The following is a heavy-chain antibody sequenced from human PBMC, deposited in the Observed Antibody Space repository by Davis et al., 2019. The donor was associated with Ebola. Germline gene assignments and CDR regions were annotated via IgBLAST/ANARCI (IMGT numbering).Heavy chain of an antibody. CDR2: IDWDDDK. CDR1: GFSLSTSGMR. D-gene: IGHD1-26*01. CDR3: ARTSSIVGATFLDY. V-gene: IGHV2-70*04. Sequence: SGPTLVKPTQTLTLTCTFSGFSLSTSGMRVSWIRQPPGKALEWLARIDWDDDKFYSTSLKTRLTISKDTSKNQVVLTMTNMDPVDTATYYCARTSSIVGATFLDYWGQGTLVTVSS. J-gene: IGHJ4*02.